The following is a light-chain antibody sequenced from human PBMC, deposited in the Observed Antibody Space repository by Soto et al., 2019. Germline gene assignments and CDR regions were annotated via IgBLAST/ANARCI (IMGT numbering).Light chain of an antibody. V-gene: IGKV1-5*01. J-gene: IGKJ1*01. CDR2: AAS. Sequence: DIQMTQSPSTLSGSVGDRVTITCRASQTISSWLAWYQQKPGKAPKFLIYAASSLQSGVPSRFSGSGSGTEFTLTITSLQPDDFATYYRQQYNSYPWTFGQGTKVDIK. CDR3: QQYNSYPWT. CDR1: QTISSW.